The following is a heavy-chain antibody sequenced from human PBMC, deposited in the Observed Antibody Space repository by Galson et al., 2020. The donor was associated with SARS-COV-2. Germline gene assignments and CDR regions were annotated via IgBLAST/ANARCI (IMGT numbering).Heavy chain of an antibody. V-gene: IGHV3-7*01. CDR1: GVTFSNYW. CDR2: IKQDGSEE. D-gene: IGHD6-19*01. J-gene: IGHJ4*02. CDR3: TATNVAVAGYF. Sequence: GGSLRLSCAASGVTFSNYWMSWVRQAPGKGLEWVANIKQDGSEEYYVDSVKGRFTISRDNVKNSLFLQMSSLRAEDTAVYYCTATNVAVAGYFWGQGTLATVSS.